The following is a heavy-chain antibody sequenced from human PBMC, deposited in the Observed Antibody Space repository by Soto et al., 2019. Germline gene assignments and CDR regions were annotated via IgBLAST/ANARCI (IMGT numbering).Heavy chain of an antibody. CDR2: ISAYNGNT. Sequence: ASVKVSCKASGYTFTSYGISWVRQAPGQGLEWMGWISAYNGNTNYAQKLQGRVTMTTDTSTSTAYMELRSLRSDDTAVYYCARVRRITMVRGVKSPPPDYWGQGTLVTVSS. CDR3: ARVRRITMVRGVKSPPPDY. CDR1: GYTFTSYG. V-gene: IGHV1-18*01. D-gene: IGHD3-10*01. J-gene: IGHJ4*02.